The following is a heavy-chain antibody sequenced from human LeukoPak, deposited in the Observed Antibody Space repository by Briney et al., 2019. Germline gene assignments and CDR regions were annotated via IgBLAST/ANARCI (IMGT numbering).Heavy chain of an antibody. Sequence: SETLSLTCTVSGGSISSYYWSWIRQPPGKGLEWIGYIYYSGSTNYNPSLKSRVTISVDTSKDQFSLKLSSVTAADTAVYYCAREIAARMYYFDYWGQGTLVTVSS. CDR3: AREIAARMYYFDY. D-gene: IGHD6-6*01. V-gene: IGHV4-59*01. CDR1: GGSISSYY. J-gene: IGHJ4*02. CDR2: IYYSGST.